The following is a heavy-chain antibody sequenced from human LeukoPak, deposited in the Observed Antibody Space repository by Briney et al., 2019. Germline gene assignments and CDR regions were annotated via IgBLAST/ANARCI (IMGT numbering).Heavy chain of an antibody. D-gene: IGHD5-18*01. CDR1: GFTVSSDY. CDR2: IYSGGST. Sequence: GGSLRLSCAASGFTVSSDYMSWVRRAPGKGLEWVSVIYSGGSTYYADSVKGRFTISRDNSKNTLYLQMNSLRAEDTAVYYCARDGYSYGYHDYWGQGTLVTVSS. V-gene: IGHV3-66*01. J-gene: IGHJ4*02. CDR3: ARDGYSYGYHDY.